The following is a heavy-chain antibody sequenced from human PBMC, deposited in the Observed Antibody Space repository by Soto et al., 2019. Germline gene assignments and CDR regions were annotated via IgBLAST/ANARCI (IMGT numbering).Heavy chain of an antibody. CDR2: IYYSGST. V-gene: IGHV4-39*01. CDR3: ARQGSYDFWSGYKGFGY. CDR1: GGSISSSSYY. D-gene: IGHD3-3*01. Sequence: PSETLSLTCTVSGGSISSSSYYWGWIRQPPGKGLEWIGSIYYSGSTYYNPSLKSRVTISVDTSKNQFSLKLSSVTAADTAVYYCARQGSYDFWSGYKGFGYWGQGTRVTVCS. J-gene: IGHJ4*02.